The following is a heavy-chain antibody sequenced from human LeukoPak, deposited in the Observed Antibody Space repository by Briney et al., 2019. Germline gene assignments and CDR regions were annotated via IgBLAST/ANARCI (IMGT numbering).Heavy chain of an antibody. D-gene: IGHD6-25*01. Sequence: ASVKVSCKASGYTFTSYDINWVRQATGQGLEWMGWMNPNSGNTGYAQKFQDTVTMNRTTSITTAYMELSSLRSEDTAVYYCARGRGIAAAGDFDYWGQGTLVTVSS. CDR3: ARGRGIAAAGDFDY. CDR2: MNPNSGNT. V-gene: IGHV1-8*01. CDR1: GYTFTSYD. J-gene: IGHJ4*02.